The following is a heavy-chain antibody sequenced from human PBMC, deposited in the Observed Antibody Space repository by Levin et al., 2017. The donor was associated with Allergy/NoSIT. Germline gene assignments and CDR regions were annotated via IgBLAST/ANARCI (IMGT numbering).Heavy chain of an antibody. CDR1: GGSISSYY. D-gene: IGHD3-9*01. CDR2: IYYSGST. J-gene: IGHJ4*02. V-gene: IGHV4-59*01. Sequence: SQTLSLTCTVSGGSISSYYWSWIRQPPGKGLEWIGYIYYSGSTNYNPSLKSRVTISVDTSKNQFSLKLSSVTAADTAVYYCARGGYVDWPMNWGQGTLVTVSS. CDR3: ARGGYVDWPMN.